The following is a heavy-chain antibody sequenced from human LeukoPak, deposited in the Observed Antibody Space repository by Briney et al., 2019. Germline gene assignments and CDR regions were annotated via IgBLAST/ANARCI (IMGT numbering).Heavy chain of an antibody. V-gene: IGHV3-23*01. Sequence: GGSLRLSCAASGFTFTSYSFNWVRQTPGKGLEWVSTTSGSGGSTYYFVKGRFTISRDNSKNTLYLQMNSLRAEDTAIYYCAKGYCSSTNCKESFFDYWGQGTLVTVSS. CDR1: GFTFTSYS. D-gene: IGHD2-2*01. CDR3: AKGYCSSTNCKESFFDY. CDR2: TSGSGGST. J-gene: IGHJ4*02.